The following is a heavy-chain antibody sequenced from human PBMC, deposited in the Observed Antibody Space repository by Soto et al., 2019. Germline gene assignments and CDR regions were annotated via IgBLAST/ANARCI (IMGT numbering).Heavy chain of an antibody. D-gene: IGHD2-2*01. CDR1: GYSFTSYW. V-gene: IGHV5-10-1*01. CDR3: ARHGGDIVVVPVYELYYYGMDV. J-gene: IGHJ6*02. CDR2: IDPSDSYT. Sequence: GESLKISCKGSGYSFTSYWISWVRQMPGKGLEWMGRIDPSDSYTNYSPSFQGHVTISADKSISTAYLQWSSLKASDTAMYYCARHGGDIVVVPVYELYYYGMDVWGQGTTVTVSS.